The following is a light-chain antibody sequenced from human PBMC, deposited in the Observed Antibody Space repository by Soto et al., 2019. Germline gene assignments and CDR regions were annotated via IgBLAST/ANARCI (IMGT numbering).Light chain of an antibody. J-gene: IGKJ1*01. CDR3: QQYSASPRT. Sequence: EIVLTQSPGTLSLSPLHRSTLSCSASQTVTGNYLAWYHQKPGQAPRLLIHSASSRATGIPDRFSASGTGTDFTLTISRLEPEDFAVYYCQQYSASPRTFGQGTKVDI. CDR2: SAS. CDR1: QTVTGNY. V-gene: IGKV3-20*01.